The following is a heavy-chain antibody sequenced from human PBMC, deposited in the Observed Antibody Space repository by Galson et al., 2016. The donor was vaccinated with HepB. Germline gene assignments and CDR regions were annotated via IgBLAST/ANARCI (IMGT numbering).Heavy chain of an antibody. CDR3: AKDIEWRGYSYGYSAFDI. Sequence: SLRLSCAASGFTFDDYAMHWVRQAPGKGLEWASGISWNSGSIGYADSVKGRFTISRDNAKNSLYLQMNSLRAEDTALYYCAKDIEWRGYSYGYSAFDIWGQGTMVTVSS. V-gene: IGHV3-9*01. J-gene: IGHJ3*02. CDR1: GFTFDDYA. D-gene: IGHD5-18*01. CDR2: ISWNSGSI.